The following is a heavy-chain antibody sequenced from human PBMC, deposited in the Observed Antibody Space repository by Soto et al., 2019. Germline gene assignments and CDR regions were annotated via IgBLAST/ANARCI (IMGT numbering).Heavy chain of an antibody. CDR2: FDPEDGET. CDR3: ARVVDYDILTGYYIPQPLYDY. V-gene: IGHV1-24*01. Sequence: GASVKVSCKVSGYTLTELSMHWVRQAPGKGLEWMGGFDPEDGETIYAQKFQGRVTMTTDTSTSTAYMELRSLRSDDTAVYYCARVVDYDILTGYYIPQPLYDYWGQGTLVTVSS. J-gene: IGHJ4*02. CDR1: GYTLTELS. D-gene: IGHD3-9*01.